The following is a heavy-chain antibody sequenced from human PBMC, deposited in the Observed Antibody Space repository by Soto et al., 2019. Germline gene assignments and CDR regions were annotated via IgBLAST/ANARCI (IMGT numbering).Heavy chain of an antibody. J-gene: IGHJ6*03. CDR1: GFTFSSYW. CDR2: INSDGSST. Sequence: GGSLRLSCAASGFTFSSYWMHWVRQAPGKGLVWVSRINSDGSSTSYADSVKGRFTISRDNAKNTLYLQMNSLRAEDTAVYYCARDPYDFWSGYLVSKGRNYYMDVWGKGTTVTVSS. CDR3: ARDPYDFWSGYLVSKGRNYYMDV. V-gene: IGHV3-74*01. D-gene: IGHD3-3*01.